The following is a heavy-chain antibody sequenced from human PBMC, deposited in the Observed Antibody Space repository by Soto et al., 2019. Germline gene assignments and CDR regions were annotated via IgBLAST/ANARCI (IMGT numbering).Heavy chain of an antibody. D-gene: IGHD3-22*01. V-gene: IGHV3-23*01. CDR3: AKTYYYDSSGYAPYAFDI. CDR1: GFTFSSYA. Sequence: GGSLRLSCAASGFTFSSYAMNWVRQAPGKGLEWVSAISGSSGSTYYADSVKGRFTISRDNSKNTLYLQMNSLRAEDTAVYYCAKTYYYDSSGYAPYAFDIWGQGTIVTVSS. CDR2: ISGSSGST. J-gene: IGHJ3*02.